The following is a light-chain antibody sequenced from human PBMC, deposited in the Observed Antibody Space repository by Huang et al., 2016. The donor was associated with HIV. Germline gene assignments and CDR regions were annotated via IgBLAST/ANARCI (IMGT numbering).Light chain of an antibody. Sequence: DIQLTQSPSSLSASVGDRVTITCRASQNINSVLNWYKQTPGKAPNLLISAASSLQSGGPSRFGGSGSGTDFTLTISGLQPVDLGTYYCQQSYNTSWTFGQGTTVEIK. V-gene: IGKV1-39*01. J-gene: IGKJ1*01. CDR2: AAS. CDR1: QNINSV. CDR3: QQSYNTSWT.